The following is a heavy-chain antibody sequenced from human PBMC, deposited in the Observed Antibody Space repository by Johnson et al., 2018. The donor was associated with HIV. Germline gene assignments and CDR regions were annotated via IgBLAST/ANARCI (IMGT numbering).Heavy chain of an antibody. D-gene: IGHD1-26*01. V-gene: IGHV3-30*04. CDR1: AFSFSNYP. J-gene: IGHJ3*01. CDR3: ARAPEVWEVRHPGTFDV. CDR2: ISYDGSNK. Sequence: QVQLVESGGGVVQPGRSLRLSCAASAFSFSNYPMHWVRQAPGKGLEWVAVISYDGSNKYYTDSVKGRFTISRDNSKNSLFLQMNSLRAEDTAVYYCARAPEVWEVRHPGTFDVWGQGTLVTVSS.